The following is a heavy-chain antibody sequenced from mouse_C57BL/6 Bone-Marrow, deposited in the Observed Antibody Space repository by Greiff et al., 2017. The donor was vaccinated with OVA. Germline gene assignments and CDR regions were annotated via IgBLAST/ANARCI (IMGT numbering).Heavy chain of an antibody. V-gene: IGHV5-4*01. Sequence: EVHLVESGGGLVKPGGSLKLSCAASGFTFSSYAMSWVRQTPEKRLEWVATISDGGSYTYYPDNVKGRFTITRDNAKNNLYLQLSHLTSEDTAMYYVARDRGGITVVAGLYYFDYWGQGTTLTVSS. CDR1: GFTFSSYA. J-gene: IGHJ2*01. CDR2: ISDGGSYT. CDR3: ARDRGGITVVAGLYYFDY. D-gene: IGHD1-1*01.